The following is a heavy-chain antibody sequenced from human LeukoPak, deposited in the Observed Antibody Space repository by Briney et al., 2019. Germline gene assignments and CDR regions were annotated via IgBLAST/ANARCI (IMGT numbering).Heavy chain of an antibody. D-gene: IGHD5-12*01. J-gene: IGHJ5*01. CDR2: ISGYNSNT. V-gene: IGHV1-18*04. Sequence: ASVKVSPKPSGYTFTNYGITLVRQAPGQGLECMGWISGYNSNTKYAQKVQGRVTMTTDTSTSTTYMELRSLKSDDTAVYYCARDLKALYNNGLGLDSWGQGTLVTVSS. CDR1: GYTFTNYG. CDR3: ARDLKALYNNGLGLDS.